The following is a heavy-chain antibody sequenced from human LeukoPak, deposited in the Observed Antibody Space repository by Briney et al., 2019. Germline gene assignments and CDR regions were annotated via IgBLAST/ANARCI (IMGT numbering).Heavy chain of an antibody. CDR2: INSDGSST. D-gene: IGHD5-18*01. J-gene: IGHJ4*02. CDR3: AKGGGYSYGCVDY. V-gene: IGHV3-74*01. Sequence: GGPLRLPCAASGFTLSSYWMHWVRDARGKGLVGVSRINSDGSSTSYADPVKRRLTISRDNAKNALYLQMNSLRTEDTAVYYCAKGGGYSYGCVDYWGQGTLVTVSS. CDR1: GFTLSSYW.